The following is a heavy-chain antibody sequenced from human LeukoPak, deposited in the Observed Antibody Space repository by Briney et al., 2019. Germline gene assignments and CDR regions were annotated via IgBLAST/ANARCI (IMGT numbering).Heavy chain of an antibody. CDR2: ISYDGSNK. D-gene: IGHD2-15*01. V-gene: IGHV3-30*18. CDR1: GFTFKTYS. CDR3: AKALVVAAPACMDV. J-gene: IGHJ6*02. Sequence: GGSLRLSCAASGFTFKTYSMNWVRQAPGKGLEWVAVISYDGSNKYYADSVKGRFTISRDNSKNTLYLQMNSLRAEDTAVYYCAKALVVAAPACMDVWGQGTTVTVSS.